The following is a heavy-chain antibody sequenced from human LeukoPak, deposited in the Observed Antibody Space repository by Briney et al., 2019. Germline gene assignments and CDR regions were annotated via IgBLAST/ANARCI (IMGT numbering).Heavy chain of an antibody. CDR2: IKQDGSEK. Sequence: GGFLRLSCAASGFTFSSYWMSWVRQAPGKGLEWVANIKQDGSEKYYVDSVKGRFTISRDNAKNSLYLQMNSLRAEDTAVYYCARAHSRKYYYGSGSYPFDYWGQGTLVTVSS. J-gene: IGHJ4*02. V-gene: IGHV3-7*01. CDR3: ARAHSRKYYYGSGSYPFDY. D-gene: IGHD3-10*01. CDR1: GFTFSSYW.